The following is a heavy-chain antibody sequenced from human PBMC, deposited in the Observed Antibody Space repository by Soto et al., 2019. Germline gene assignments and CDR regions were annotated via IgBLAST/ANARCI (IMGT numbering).Heavy chain of an antibody. V-gene: IGHV4-31*03. Sequence: PLETLSLTCTVSGGSISRGGYYWSWIRQHPGKGLEWIGYIYYSGSTYYNPSLKSRVTISVDTSKNQFSLKLSSVTAADTAVYYCASNTAMVSKCFDPWGQGTLVTVSS. D-gene: IGHD5-18*01. CDR1: GGSISRGGYY. J-gene: IGHJ5*02. CDR2: IYYSGST. CDR3: ASNTAMVSKCFDP.